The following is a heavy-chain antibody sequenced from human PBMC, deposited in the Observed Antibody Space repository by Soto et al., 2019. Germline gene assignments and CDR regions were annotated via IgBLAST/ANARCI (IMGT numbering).Heavy chain of an antibody. CDR2: INPNSGDS. Sequence: QVQLVQSGAEVKKPGASVKVSCKTSGYTFTGYYIHWIRQAPGQGLEWMGWINPNSGDSNYSQEFQGRVTMTSDTSITTAYMQLTRLTSDDTAVYYCARREPWLENFDFWGQGTLVTVSS. CDR3: ARREPWLENFDF. CDR1: GYTFTGYY. V-gene: IGHV1-2*02. D-gene: IGHD6-19*01. J-gene: IGHJ4*02.